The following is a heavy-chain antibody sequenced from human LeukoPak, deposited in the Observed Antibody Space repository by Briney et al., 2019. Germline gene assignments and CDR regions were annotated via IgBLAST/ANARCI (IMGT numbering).Heavy chain of an antibody. CDR1: GGSVSSGSYY. CDR3: ARVPRYYYDSSGYSDY. CDR2: IYYSGST. J-gene: IGHJ4*02. D-gene: IGHD3-22*01. V-gene: IGHV4-61*01. Sequence: PSETLSLTCTVSGGSVSSGSYYWSWIRQPPGRGLEWIGYIYYSGSTNYNPSLKSRVTTSVDTSKNQFSLKLSSVTAADTAVYYCARVPRYYYDSSGYSDYWGQGTLVTVSS.